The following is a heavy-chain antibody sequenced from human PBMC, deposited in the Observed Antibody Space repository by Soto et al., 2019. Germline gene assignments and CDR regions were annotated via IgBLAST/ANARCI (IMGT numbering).Heavy chain of an antibody. CDR1: GFTFSDYY. J-gene: IGHJ6*02. V-gene: IGHV3-11*05. Sequence: GGSLRLSCAASGFTFSDYYMSWIRQAPGKGLEWVSYISSSSSYTNYADSVKGRFTISRDNAKNSLHLQMNSLRVDDTAVYFCARGPGLEPGLSPFYAMAVWGQGTTVTVSS. CDR3: ARGPGLEPGLSPFYAMAV. CDR2: ISSSSSYT. D-gene: IGHD3-3*01.